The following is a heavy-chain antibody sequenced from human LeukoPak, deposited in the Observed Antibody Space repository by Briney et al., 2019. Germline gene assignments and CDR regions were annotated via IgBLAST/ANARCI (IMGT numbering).Heavy chain of an antibody. D-gene: IGHD3-10*01. J-gene: IGHJ4*02. Sequence: SETLSLTCTVSGGSISSSSYYWGWIRQPPGKGLEWIGSIYYSGSTYYNPSLKSRVTISVDRSKNQFFLKLSSVTAADTAVYYCARGDYYGSGSWDYWGQGTLVTVSS. CDR1: GGSISSSSYY. CDR3: ARGDYYGSGSWDY. V-gene: IGHV4-39*07. CDR2: IYYSGST.